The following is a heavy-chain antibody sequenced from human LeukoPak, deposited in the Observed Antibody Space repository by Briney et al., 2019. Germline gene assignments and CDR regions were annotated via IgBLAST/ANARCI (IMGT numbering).Heavy chain of an antibody. CDR2: MNPNSGNK. V-gene: IGHV1-8*01. CDR1: GYTLTSYD. CDR3: ATDRDYYDSSALAFDI. D-gene: IGHD3-22*01. J-gene: IGHJ3*02. Sequence: GASVKVSCKASGYTLTSYDINWVRQATGQGLEWMGWMNPNSGNKGYAQKFQGRVTMTEDTSTDTAYMELSSLRSEDTAVYYCATDRDYYDSSALAFDIWGQGTMVTVSS.